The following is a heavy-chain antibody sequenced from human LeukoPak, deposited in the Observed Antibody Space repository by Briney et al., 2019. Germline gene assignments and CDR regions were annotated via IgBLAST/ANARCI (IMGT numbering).Heavy chain of an antibody. Sequence: GGSLRLSCAASGFTFSHFWMSWVRQAPGKGLEWVAYIKKTGSETYYVDSVKGRFTITRDNTRNSLFLQMYSLRAEDTAVYFCAREDGYCSGGNCYSYFDSWGQGTLVTVSS. V-gene: IGHV3-7*01. J-gene: IGHJ4*02. CDR3: AREDGYCSGGNCYSYFDS. D-gene: IGHD2-15*01. CDR2: IKKTGSET. CDR1: GFTFSHFW.